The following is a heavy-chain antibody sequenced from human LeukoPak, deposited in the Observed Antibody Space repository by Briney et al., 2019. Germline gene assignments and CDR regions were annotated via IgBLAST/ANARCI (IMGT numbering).Heavy chain of an antibody. V-gene: IGHV3-7*05. CDR2: IKQDGSEI. Sequence: GGSLRLSCAASGFTFKNYWMSWVRQAPGKGLEWVANIKQDGSEINYVDSVKGRFTISRDNAKSSLYLQMNSLRAEDTAVYYCARDAAAAVAGMIDYWGQGTLVTVSS. CDR1: GFTFKNYW. CDR3: ARDAAAAVAGMIDY. J-gene: IGHJ4*02. D-gene: IGHD6-19*01.